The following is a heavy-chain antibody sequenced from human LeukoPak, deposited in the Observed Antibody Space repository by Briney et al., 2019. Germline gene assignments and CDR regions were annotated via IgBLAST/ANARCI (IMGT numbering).Heavy chain of an antibody. CDR1: GYTFTSYY. J-gene: IGHJ4*02. D-gene: IGHD2-15*01. CDR2: INPSGGST. Sequence: ASVKVSCKASGYTFTSYYMHWLRQAPGQGLEWMGIINPSGGSTSYAQKFQGRVTMTRDTSTSTVYMELSSLRSEDTAVYYCARAPRYCSGGSCYPGDYWGQGTLVTVSS. V-gene: IGHV1-46*01. CDR3: ARAPRYCSGGSCYPGDY.